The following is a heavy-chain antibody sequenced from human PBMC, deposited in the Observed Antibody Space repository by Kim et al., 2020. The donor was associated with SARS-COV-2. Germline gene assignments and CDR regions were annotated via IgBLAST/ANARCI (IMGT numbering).Heavy chain of an antibody. CDR2: INHRGST. V-gene: IGHV4-34*01. CDR3: ARELSTGDAAYVM. CDR1: GGSFSSYY. J-gene: IGHJ3*02. D-gene: IGHD7-27*01. Sequence: SETLSLTCAAYGGSFSSYYWTWIRQPPGKGLEWIGEINHRGSTNYNPSFKSRVTISVERSQNQFSLKLSSWTAADPAMYYFARELSTGDAAYVMWGQGT.